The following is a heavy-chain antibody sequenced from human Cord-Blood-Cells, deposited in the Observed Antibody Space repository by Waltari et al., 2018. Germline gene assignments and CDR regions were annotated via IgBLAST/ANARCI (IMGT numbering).Heavy chain of an antibody. CDR2: ISWNSGSI. J-gene: IGHJ4*02. Sequence: EVQLVESGGGLVQPGRSLRLSCAASGFTFDDYPIHWVRQAPGKGLEWVSGISWNSGSIGYADSVKGRFTISRDNAKNSLYLQMNSLRAEDTALYYCAKGFQSYVDYWGQGTLVTVSS. D-gene: IGHD2-21*01. CDR3: AKGFQSYVDY. CDR1: GFTFDDYP. V-gene: IGHV3-9*01.